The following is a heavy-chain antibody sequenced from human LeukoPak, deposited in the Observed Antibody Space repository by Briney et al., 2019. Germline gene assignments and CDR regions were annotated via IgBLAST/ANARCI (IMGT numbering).Heavy chain of an antibody. Sequence: GGSLRLSCAASGFTFSSYWMHWVRQAPGKGLVWVSRINSDGSSTSYADSVKGRFTISRDNAKNTLYLQMNSLRAEDTAVYYCARVRYSSSWYQFYFDYWGQGTLVTVSS. CDR2: INSDGSST. CDR3: ARVRYSSSWYQFYFDY. D-gene: IGHD6-13*01. CDR1: GFTFSSYW. V-gene: IGHV3-74*01. J-gene: IGHJ4*02.